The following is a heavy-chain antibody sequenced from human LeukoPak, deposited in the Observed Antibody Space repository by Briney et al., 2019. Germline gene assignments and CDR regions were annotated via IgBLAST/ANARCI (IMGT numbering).Heavy chain of an antibody. D-gene: IGHD4-17*01. J-gene: IGHJ4*02. Sequence: PSETLSLTCAVYGGSFSGYYWSWIPQPPGKGLEWIGEIKHSGSTNYNPSLKSRVTISVDTSKSQFSLKLSSVTAADTAVYYCARATTVTTAMDYWGQGTLVTVSS. CDR3: ARATTVTTAMDY. CDR1: GGSFSGYY. CDR2: IKHSGST. V-gene: IGHV4-34*01.